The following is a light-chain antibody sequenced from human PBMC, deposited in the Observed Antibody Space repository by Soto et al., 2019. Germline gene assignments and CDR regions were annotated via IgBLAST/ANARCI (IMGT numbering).Light chain of an antibody. V-gene: IGLV2-14*02. CDR1: SDFVGSFSL. CDR3: SSYTSSSTLDV. CDR2: EVS. J-gene: IGLJ1*01. Sequence: QSALAQPASVSGSPGQSITISCTGNSDFVGSFSLVSWYQQHPGKAPKLMIYEVSNRPSGVSNRFSGSKSGNTASLTISGLQAEDEADYYCSSYTSSSTLDVFGTGTKVTVL.